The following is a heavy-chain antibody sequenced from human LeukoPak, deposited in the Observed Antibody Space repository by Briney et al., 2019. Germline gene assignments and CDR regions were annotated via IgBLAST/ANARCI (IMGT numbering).Heavy chain of an antibody. J-gene: IGHJ4*02. CDR2: IYTTGIT. D-gene: IGHD3-16*01. Sequence: SQTLSLTCTVSGGSLSSGTYSWSWIRQPAGKGLEWIGRIYTTGITNYNPSLKSRVTISVDTSKNQFSLKLSSVTAADTAVYYCARDYGFWGQGTLVTVSS. CDR3: ARDYGF. V-gene: IGHV4-61*02. CDR1: GGSLSSGTYS.